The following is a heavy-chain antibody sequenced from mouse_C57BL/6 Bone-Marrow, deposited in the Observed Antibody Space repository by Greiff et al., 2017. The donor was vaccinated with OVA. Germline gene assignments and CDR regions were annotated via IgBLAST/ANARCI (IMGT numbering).Heavy chain of an antibody. J-gene: IGHJ2*01. CDR1: GFTFSSYA. Sequence: EVQGVESGGGLVKPGGSLKLSCAASGFTFSSYAMSWVRQTPEKRLEWVATISDGGSYTYYPDNVKGRFTISRDNAKNNLYLQMSHLKSEDTAMYYCARDQTGYWGQGTTLTVSS. D-gene: IGHD4-1*01. CDR3: ARDQTGY. V-gene: IGHV5-4*01. CDR2: ISDGGSYT.